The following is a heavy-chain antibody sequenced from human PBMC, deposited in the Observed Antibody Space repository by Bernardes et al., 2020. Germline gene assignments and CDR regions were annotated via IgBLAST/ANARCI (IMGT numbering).Heavy chain of an antibody. J-gene: IGHJ6*03. CDR1: GFIVSSHF. CDR2: MYSGGST. CDR3: AIDVVADARKILGNYHYYCYMDV. V-gene: IGHV3-53*01. Sequence: SLILSCAASGFIVSSHFMSCVRHAPGKGLEGVSVMYSGGSTHYADSVKGRFTISRDHSKNTLYHQMNSLRAEDTAVYYCAIDVVADARKILGNYHYYCYMDVWGKGTTVTVSS. D-gene: IGHD2-21*01.